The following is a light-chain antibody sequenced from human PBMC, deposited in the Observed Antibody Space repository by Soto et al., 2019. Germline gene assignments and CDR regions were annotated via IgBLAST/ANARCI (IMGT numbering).Light chain of an antibody. CDR1: QSISTS. CDR3: QQSYSSPHMYT. V-gene: IGKV1-39*01. CDR2: AAS. Sequence: DIQMTQFPSSLSASVGDRVTITCRARQSISTSLNWYQQKPGKAPDLLIYAASNLQSGVPSRFSGSVSGTDFTLTIGSLQPDDFATYYCQQSYSSPHMYTFGQGTKLEL. J-gene: IGKJ2*01.